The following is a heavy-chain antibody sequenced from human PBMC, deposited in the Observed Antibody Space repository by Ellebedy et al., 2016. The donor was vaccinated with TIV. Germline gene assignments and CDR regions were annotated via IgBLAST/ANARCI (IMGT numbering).Heavy chain of an antibody. J-gene: IGHJ4*02. D-gene: IGHD6-13*01. V-gene: IGHV3-21*01. CDR3: ARAPRRSWNAVDY. CDR1: GFXXXSYT. CDR2: ISRSSSYI. Sequence: PGGSLRLSCAASGFXXXSYTXXWVXXXPGKGLEWVSSISRSSSYIYYADSVKGRFTISRDNAKNSLYLQMNSLRAEDKGVYYYARAPRRSWNAVDYWGQGTLVTVSS.